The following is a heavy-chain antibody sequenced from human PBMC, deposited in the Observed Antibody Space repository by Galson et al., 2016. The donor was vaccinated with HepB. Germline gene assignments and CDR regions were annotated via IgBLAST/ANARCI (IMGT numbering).Heavy chain of an antibody. CDR2: IDDNGANI. CDR1: GFTFKTYA. V-gene: IGHV3-23*01. D-gene: IGHD2-2*01. CDR3: AKEGVAYTTTWFSAFDF. Sequence: SLRLSCAASGFTFKTYAMSWVRQAPGKGLQWVSVIDDNGANIYYADSVNGRFTISRDNSDNTLSLQMNSLRVEDTAVYYCAKEGVAYTTTWFSAFDFWGQGTMVTVSS. J-gene: IGHJ3*01.